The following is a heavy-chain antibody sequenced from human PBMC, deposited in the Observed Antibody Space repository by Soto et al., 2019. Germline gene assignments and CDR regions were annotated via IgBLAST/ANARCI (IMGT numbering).Heavy chain of an antibody. Sequence: WGSLRLSCVGSGFTFSTYSINWVRQAPGKGLEWVSSISSRSDIYYADSVKGRFTISRDNAKNSVSLQMNSLRAEDTAVYYCAREYPAWPIPYGRDVWGQGTTATVSS. J-gene: IGHJ6*02. CDR2: ISSRSDI. V-gene: IGHV3-21*01. CDR1: GFTFSTYS. CDR3: AREYPAWPIPYGRDV. D-gene: IGHD4-17*01.